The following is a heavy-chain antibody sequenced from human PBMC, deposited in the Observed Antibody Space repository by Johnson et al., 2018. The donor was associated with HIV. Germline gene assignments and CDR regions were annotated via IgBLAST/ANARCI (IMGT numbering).Heavy chain of an antibody. CDR3: ARANYYDN. J-gene: IGHJ3*02. CDR1: GFTFNNYW. CDR2: IKQDGSEK. V-gene: IGHV3-7*01. D-gene: IGHD3-10*01. Sequence: VQLVESGGDLVQPGGSLRLSCAASGFTFNNYWMSWVRQAPGKGLEWVANIKQDGSEKYYVDSVKGRFTISRDNAKKSLYLQMNSLGDEDTAVYYCARANYYDNWGQGTMVSVSS.